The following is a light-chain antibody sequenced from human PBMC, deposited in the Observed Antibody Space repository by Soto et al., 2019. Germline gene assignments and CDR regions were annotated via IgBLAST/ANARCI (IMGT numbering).Light chain of an antibody. CDR1: QGISNW. V-gene: IGKV1-12*01. CDR2: AAS. Sequence: DIQMTQSPSSVSASVGDRVTITCRASQGISNWLAWYQQQPGKPPKLLIYAASILQRGVPSRFSGSGSESVTDCTLTISSLQPEDFATYYCQQANSFPLLTFGVGTRVEIK. J-gene: IGKJ4*01. CDR3: QQANSFPLLT.